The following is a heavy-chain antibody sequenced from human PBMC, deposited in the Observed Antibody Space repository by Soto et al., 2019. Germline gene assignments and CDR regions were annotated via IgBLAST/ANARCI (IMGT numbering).Heavy chain of an antibody. Sequence: ASVKVSCKASGYTFTSYGISWVRQAPGQGLEWMGWISAYNCNTNYAQKLQGRVTMTTDTSTSTAYMELRSLRSDDTAVYYCASAPYDILTGYSNHFDYWGQGTLVTVSS. CDR2: ISAYNCNT. CDR3: ASAPYDILTGYSNHFDY. D-gene: IGHD3-9*01. CDR1: GYTFTSYG. J-gene: IGHJ4*02. V-gene: IGHV1-18*01.